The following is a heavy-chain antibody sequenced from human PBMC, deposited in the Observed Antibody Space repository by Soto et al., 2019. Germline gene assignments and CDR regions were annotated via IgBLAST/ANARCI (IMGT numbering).Heavy chain of an antibody. V-gene: IGHV3-23*01. Sequence: GGSLRLSCAASGITFTAYAMSWVRQAPGKGLEWVSSISGSGGSTYYADSVKGRLTISRDNSKNTLYLQMNSLRAEDTAVYYCATIIIPAATNFYWGQGTLVTVS. CDR1: GITFTAYA. J-gene: IGHJ4*02. D-gene: IGHD2-2*01. CDR3: ATIIIPAATNFY. CDR2: ISGSGGST.